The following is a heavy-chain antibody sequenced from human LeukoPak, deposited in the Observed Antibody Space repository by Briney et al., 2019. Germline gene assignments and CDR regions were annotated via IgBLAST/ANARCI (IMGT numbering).Heavy chain of an antibody. V-gene: IGHV3-66*02. Sequence: GGSLRLSCAASGFTVSSNYMSWVRQAPGKGLEWGSVTYSGGSTYYADSVKGRFTISRDNSKNTLYLQMNSLRAEDTAVYYCARDLDYNWFDPWGQGTLVTVSS. CDR3: ARDLDYNWFDP. J-gene: IGHJ5*02. CDR2: TYSGGST. CDR1: GFTVSSNY.